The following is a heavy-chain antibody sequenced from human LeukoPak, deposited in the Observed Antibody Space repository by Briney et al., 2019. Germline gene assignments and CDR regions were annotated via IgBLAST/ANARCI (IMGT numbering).Heavy chain of an antibody. CDR2: IDWTSHYI. CDR3: AKNFAPGNAFYDF. CDR1: GFSFSTYA. V-gene: IGHV3-23*01. D-gene: IGHD1-1*01. Sequence: GGSLRLSCAASGFSFSTYAMTWVRQAPGRGLEWVSAIDWTSHYIFYRDSVQGRFTTSRDNSRATLFLQMNSLTAEDSAVYYCAKNFAPGNAFYDFWGQGVLVPVSS. J-gene: IGHJ4*02.